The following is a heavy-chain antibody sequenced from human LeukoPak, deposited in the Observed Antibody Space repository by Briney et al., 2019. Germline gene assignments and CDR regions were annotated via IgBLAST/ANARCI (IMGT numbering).Heavy chain of an antibody. CDR3: ARAHYYYYTTGSHDY. J-gene: IGHJ4*02. V-gene: IGHV3-11*04. Sequence: GGSLRLSCAASGFTFSDYYMSWIRQAPGKGLEWVSYISGSGSTIYYADSVKGRFTISRDNAKNSLYLQMNSLRAEDTAVYYCARAHYYYYTTGSHDYWGQGTLVTVSS. D-gene: IGHD3-22*01. CDR1: GFTFSDYY. CDR2: ISGSGSTI.